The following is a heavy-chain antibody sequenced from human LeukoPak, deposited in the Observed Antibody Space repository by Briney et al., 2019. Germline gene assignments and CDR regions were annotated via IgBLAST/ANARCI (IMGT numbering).Heavy chain of an antibody. Sequence: PSETLSLTCAVYGVSFSGYYWSWVRQAPGKGLEWVSVLTGDGNTYYADSVKGRFTNSRDDSKNTLFLQMNSLRAEDTAVYYCARDLGYSSGWFDYWGQGTLVTVSS. J-gene: IGHJ4*02. CDR2: LTGDGNT. CDR1: GVSFSGYY. D-gene: IGHD6-19*01. V-gene: IGHV3-53*01. CDR3: ARDLGYSSGWFDY.